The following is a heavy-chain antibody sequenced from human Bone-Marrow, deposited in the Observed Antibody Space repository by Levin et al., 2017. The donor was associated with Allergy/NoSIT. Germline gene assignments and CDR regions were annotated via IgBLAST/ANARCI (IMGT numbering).Heavy chain of an antibody. CDR2: ISGSGDST. D-gene: IGHD3-10*01. Sequence: ASVKVSCAASGFTFSNYDMSWVRQAPGKGLEWVSGISGSGDSTYDGDSVKGRCTISRDNSKNTLYLQMNSMRAEDTAVDYCAKDRDFYGSGSLGNWGQGTLVTVSS. J-gene: IGHJ4*02. CDR1: GFTFSNYD. V-gene: IGHV3-23*01. CDR3: AKDRDFYGSGSLGN.